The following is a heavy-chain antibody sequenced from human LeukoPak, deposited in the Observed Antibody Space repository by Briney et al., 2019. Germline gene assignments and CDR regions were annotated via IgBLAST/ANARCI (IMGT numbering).Heavy chain of an antibody. CDR2: INPHTGDT. J-gene: IGHJ6*02. CDR1: GYTFSAYY. V-gene: IGHV1-2*02. D-gene: IGHD2-2*01. Sequence: GASVKVSCRASGYTFSAYYMNWVRRAPGQGLEWMGWINPHTGDTNYAQKFQGRVTMTRDTSISTAYMELSRLRSDDTAVYYCARDQGYCSSTSCDYYYYYGMDVWGQGTTVTVSS. CDR3: ARDQGYCSSTSCDYYYYYGMDV.